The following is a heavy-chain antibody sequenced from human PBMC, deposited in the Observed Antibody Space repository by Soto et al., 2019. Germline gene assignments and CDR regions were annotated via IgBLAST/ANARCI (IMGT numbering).Heavy chain of an antibody. CDR1: GYTLTELS. CDR2: FDPEDGET. J-gene: IGHJ3*02. Sequence: GASVKVSCKVSGYTLTELSMHWVRQAPGKGLEWMGGFDPEDGETIYAQKFQGRLTMTEDTSTDTAYMELSSLRSEDTAVYYCATASARYYYDSSGYPPDFDIWGQGTMVTVSS. CDR3: ATASARYYYDSSGYPPDFDI. D-gene: IGHD3-22*01. V-gene: IGHV1-24*01.